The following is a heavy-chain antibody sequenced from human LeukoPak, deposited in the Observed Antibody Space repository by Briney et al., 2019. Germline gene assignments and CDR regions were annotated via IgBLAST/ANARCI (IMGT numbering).Heavy chain of an antibody. D-gene: IGHD2-2*01. CDR3: APVYCSSSSCYHYFDY. CDR2: ISSSSNTI. Sequence: GGSLRLSCAASGFTFSSYSMNWVRQAPGKGLEWVSYISSSSNTIYYADSVKGRFTISRDNGKNSLYLQMNSLRAEDTAVYYCAPVYCSSSSCYHYFDYWGQGTLVTVSS. CDR1: GFTFSSYS. V-gene: IGHV3-48*01. J-gene: IGHJ4*02.